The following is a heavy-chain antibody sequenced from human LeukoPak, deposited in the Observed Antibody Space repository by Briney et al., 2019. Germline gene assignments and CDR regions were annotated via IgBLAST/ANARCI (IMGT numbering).Heavy chain of an antibody. CDR2: ISNNGGYT. CDR1: GFTFSDHA. J-gene: IGHJ4*02. CDR3: AKQLGYCSDGSCYFPY. D-gene: IGHD2-15*01. V-gene: IGHV3-23*01. Sequence: GGSLRLSCAASGFTFSDHAMSWVRQAPGKGLEWVSAISNNGGYTYYADSVQGRFTISRDNSKSTLCLQMNSLRAEDTAVYYCAKQLGYCSDGSCYFPYWGQGTLVTVSS.